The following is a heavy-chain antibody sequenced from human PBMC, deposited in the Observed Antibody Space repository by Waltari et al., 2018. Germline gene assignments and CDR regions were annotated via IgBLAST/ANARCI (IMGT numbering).Heavy chain of an antibody. V-gene: IGHV3-7*03. D-gene: IGHD7-27*01. CDR2: IKPDGSQQ. Sequence: EVQLVDSGGGLVQPGGSLRLSCAASGFTFSSNWMSWVRQAPGGGLEWLANIKPDGSQQVYVDSVRGRFSISRDNAKNSLYLQLNSLRAEDTAIYYCARDFNWGWDFWGQGTLVTVSS. J-gene: IGHJ4*02. CDR1: GFTFSSNW. CDR3: ARDFNWGWDF.